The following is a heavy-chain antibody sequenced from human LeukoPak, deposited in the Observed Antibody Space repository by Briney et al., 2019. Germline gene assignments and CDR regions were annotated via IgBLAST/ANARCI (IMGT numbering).Heavy chain of an antibody. D-gene: IGHD1-1*01. CDR1: GYTFTGYY. CDR3: ARDDSVVQLGTFDY. J-gene: IGHJ4*02. Sequence: ASVKVSCKASGYTFTGYYMHWVRQAPGQGLEWMGWINPNSGGTNYAQKFQGRVTMTRDTSISTAYMELSRLRSDDTAVYYCARDDSVVQLGTFDYWVQGTLVTVSS. CDR2: INPNSGGT. V-gene: IGHV1-2*02.